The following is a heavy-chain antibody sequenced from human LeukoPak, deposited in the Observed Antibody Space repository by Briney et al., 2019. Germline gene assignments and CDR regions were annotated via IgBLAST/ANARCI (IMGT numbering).Heavy chain of an antibody. Sequence: GGSLRLSCAASGFTFSSSAMSWVRLAPGKGLEWVSAISNNGGYTYYADSVQGRFTISRDNSKSTLCLQMNSLRAEDTAVYYCAKQLGYCSDGSCYFPYWGQGTLVTVSS. CDR2: ISNNGGYT. V-gene: IGHV3-23*01. J-gene: IGHJ4*02. CDR1: GFTFSSSA. D-gene: IGHD2-15*01. CDR3: AKQLGYCSDGSCYFPY.